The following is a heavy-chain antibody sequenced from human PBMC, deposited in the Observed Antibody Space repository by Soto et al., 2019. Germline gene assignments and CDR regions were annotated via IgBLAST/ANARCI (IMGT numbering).Heavy chain of an antibody. V-gene: IGHV4-59*01. D-gene: IGHD1-20*01. J-gene: IGHJ5*02. Sequence: SETLSLTCTVSGGSISCYYWSWIRQPPGKGLEWIGYIYYSGSTNYNPSLKSRVTISVDTSKNQFSLKLSSVTAADTAVYYCARDPGITGPWGQGTLVTVSS. CDR3: ARDPGITGP. CDR2: IYYSGST. CDR1: GGSISCYY.